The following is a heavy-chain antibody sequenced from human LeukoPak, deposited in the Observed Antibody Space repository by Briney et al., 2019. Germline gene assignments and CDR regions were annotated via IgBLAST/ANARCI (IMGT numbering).Heavy chain of an antibody. V-gene: IGHV4-39*01. CDR2: VYYTGST. J-gene: IGHJ5*02. Sequence: SETLSLTCTVSGGSISSSGYYWGWIRQPPGTGLEWVGSVYYTGSTFYNPSLKSRVTTSVDTSKNHFSLNLSSVTAADTAVYYCARHGGSTSVVWFDPWGQGTLVTVSS. CDR1: GGSISSSGYY. D-gene: IGHD2-2*01. CDR3: ARHGGSTSVVWFDP.